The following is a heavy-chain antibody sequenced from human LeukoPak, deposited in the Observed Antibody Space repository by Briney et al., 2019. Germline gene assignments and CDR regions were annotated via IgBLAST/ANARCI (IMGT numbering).Heavy chain of an antibody. CDR1: GFTFTNYA. J-gene: IGHJ4*02. V-gene: IGHV3-23*01. CDR2: ISGSADST. D-gene: IGHD3-10*01. Sequence: GGSLRLSCAASGFTFTNYAMSWVRQAPGKGLQWVSAISGSADSTYYADSVKGRFTISRDNSKNTLYLQMNSLRAEDTAVYYCAKDSAHSYYYGSGSYYQFWGQGTLVTVSP. CDR3: AKDSAHSYYYGSGSYYQF.